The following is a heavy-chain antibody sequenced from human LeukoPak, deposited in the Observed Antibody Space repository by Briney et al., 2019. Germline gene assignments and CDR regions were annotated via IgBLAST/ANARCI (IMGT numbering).Heavy chain of an antibody. CDR2: ISSSGYTI. Sequence: GGSLRLSCAASGFTFSDYYMSWIRQAPGKGLESVSYISSSGYTIYYADSVKGRFTISRNNAKNSLYLQMSSPRAEDTAVYYCARGHSSGWRISTRPLDYWGQGTLVTVSS. CDR3: ARGHSSGWRISTRPLDY. CDR1: GFTFSDYY. V-gene: IGHV3-11*04. D-gene: IGHD6-19*01. J-gene: IGHJ4*02.